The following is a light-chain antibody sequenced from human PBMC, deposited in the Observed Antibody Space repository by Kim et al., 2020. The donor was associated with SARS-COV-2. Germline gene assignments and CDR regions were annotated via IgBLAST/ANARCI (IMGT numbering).Light chain of an antibody. Sequence: LCASVGDRVTITGRASQTISSSLAWFQQKPGKAPKLLIYKVSTLQSGVPTRFSGSGSGTEFTLTISSLQPDDYATYYCQQYTIYSTFGQGTKLEI. V-gene: IGKV1-5*03. J-gene: IGKJ2*01. CDR2: KVS. CDR1: QTISSS. CDR3: QQYTIYST.